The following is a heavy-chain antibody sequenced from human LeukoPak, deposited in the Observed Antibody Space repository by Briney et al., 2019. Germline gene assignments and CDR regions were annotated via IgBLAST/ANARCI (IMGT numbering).Heavy chain of an antibody. CDR1: GFTVSSYA. V-gene: IGHV3-30*04. J-gene: IGHJ4*02. Sequence: GGSLRLSCAVSGFTVSSYAMHWVRQAPGKGLEWVAVILYDGSKKYYADSVKGRFTISRDNSKNTLYLQMNSLRAEDTAVYYCAREADSFDYWGQGTLVTVSS. CDR3: AREADSFDY. CDR2: ILYDGSKK.